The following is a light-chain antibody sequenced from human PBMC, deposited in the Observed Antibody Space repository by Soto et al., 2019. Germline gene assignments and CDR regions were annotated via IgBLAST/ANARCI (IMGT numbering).Light chain of an antibody. CDR1: QSVSSSY. V-gene: IGKV3-20*01. Sequence: EIVLTQSQGTLSLSPLERDTLSCRASQSVSSSYLAWYQQKPGQAPRLLIYGASSRATGIPDRFSGSGSGTEFTLTISSLQPDDFATYYCQQYNSYSTFGQGTKVDIK. CDR2: GAS. J-gene: IGKJ1*01. CDR3: QQYNSYST.